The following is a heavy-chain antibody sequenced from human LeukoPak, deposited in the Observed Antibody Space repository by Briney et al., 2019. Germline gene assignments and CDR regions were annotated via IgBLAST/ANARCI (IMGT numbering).Heavy chain of an antibody. CDR2: ISGSGGST. CDR3: AKDSGSYSRGIRGFDY. Sequence: GGSLRLSCAASGFTFSSYAMCWARQAPGKGLEWVSAISGSGGSTYYADSVKGRFTISRDNSKNTLYLQMNSLRAEDTAVYYCAKDSGSYSRGIRGFDYWGQGTLVTVSS. J-gene: IGHJ4*02. V-gene: IGHV3-23*01. CDR1: GFTFSSYA. D-gene: IGHD1-26*01.